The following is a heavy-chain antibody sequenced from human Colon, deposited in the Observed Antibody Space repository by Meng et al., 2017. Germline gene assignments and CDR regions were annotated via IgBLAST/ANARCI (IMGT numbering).Heavy chain of an antibody. CDR2: IKQDDSEK. CDR3: ARIPYGDYSYFAMDV. J-gene: IGHJ6*01. V-gene: IGHV3-7*01. Sequence: GGSLRLSCAASGFTFSSYWMNWVRQAPGKGLEWVANIKQDDSEKYYVDSVKGRFTISRDNAKNSLFLQMNSLRAEGTAVYYCARIPYGDYSYFAMDVWGQGTTVTVSS. D-gene: IGHD4-17*01. CDR1: GFTFSSYW.